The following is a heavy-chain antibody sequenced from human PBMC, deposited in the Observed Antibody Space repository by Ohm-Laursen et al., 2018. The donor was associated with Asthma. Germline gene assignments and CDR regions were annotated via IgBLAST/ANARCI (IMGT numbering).Heavy chain of an antibody. CDR2: IIPIFGTA. CDR3: ARGDYGDFPYPHYYYGMDV. Sequence: SSVKVSCKASGGTFSSYAISWVRQAPGQGLEWMGGIIPIFGTANYAQKFQGRVTITADESTSTAYMELSSLRSEDTAVYYCARGDYGDFPYPHYYYGMDVWGQGTTVAVSS. J-gene: IGHJ6*02. CDR1: GGTFSSYA. D-gene: IGHD4-17*01. V-gene: IGHV1-69*01.